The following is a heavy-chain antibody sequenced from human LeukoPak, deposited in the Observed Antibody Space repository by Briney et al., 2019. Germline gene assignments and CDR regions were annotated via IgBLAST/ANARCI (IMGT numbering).Heavy chain of an antibody. Sequence: GGSLRLSCAASGFTVSSNYMSWVRQAPGKGLEWVSVIYRGGSTYYADSVKGRFTISRDNYKNTMYLQLNSLRAEDTAVYYCTRDLPLTGESSGYSAFEIWGQGTMATVSS. CDR3: TRDLPLTGESSGYSAFEI. J-gene: IGHJ3*02. CDR1: GFTVSSNY. D-gene: IGHD3-22*01. CDR2: IYRGGST. V-gene: IGHV3-53*01.